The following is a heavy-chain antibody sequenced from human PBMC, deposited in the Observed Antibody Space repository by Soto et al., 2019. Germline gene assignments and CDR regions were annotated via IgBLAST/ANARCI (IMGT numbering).Heavy chain of an antibody. CDR1: GYPFTSFY. V-gene: IGHV1-46*01. CDR2: INPSGTTT. J-gene: IGHJ6*02. Sequence: VXSVKVSCKASGYPFTSFYMHWVRQAPGQGLEWMGIINPSGTTTDYAQKFQGRVTMTRDTSTSTYYMELSSLTSEDTAVYYCANTQIARHYYYGMEVWGQGTAVTV. CDR3: ANTQIARHYYYGMEV.